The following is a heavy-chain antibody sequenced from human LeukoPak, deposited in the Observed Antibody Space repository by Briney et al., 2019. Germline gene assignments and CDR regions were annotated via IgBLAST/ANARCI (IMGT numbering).Heavy chain of an antibody. CDR3: ASRYCSSTSCGRAFYY. V-gene: IGHV1-69*01. CDR2: IIPIFGTA. D-gene: IGHD2-2*01. J-gene: IGHJ4*02. Sequence: VASVKVSCKASGGTFSSYAINWVRQAPGQGLEWMGGIIPIFGTANYAQKFQGSVTITADESTSTAYMELSSLRSEDTAVYYCASRYCSSTSCGRAFYYWGQGTLVTVSS. CDR1: GGTFSSYA.